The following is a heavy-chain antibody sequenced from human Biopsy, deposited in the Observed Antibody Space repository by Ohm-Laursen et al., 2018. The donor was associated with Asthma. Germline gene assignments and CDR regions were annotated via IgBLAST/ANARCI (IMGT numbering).Heavy chain of an antibody. J-gene: IGHJ4*02. Sequence: SLRLSCAASGFAVSRDYMFSVRQAPGKGLEWVSVIYSGGTSHTADSVRGRFTISRDYSKNTLYLQMHSLRAEDTAVYYCARGDSSNWSHYYFDYWGQGTLVTVSS. D-gene: IGHD3-22*01. V-gene: IGHV3-53*01. CDR2: IYSGGTS. CDR3: ARGDSSNWSHYYFDY. CDR1: GFAVSRDY.